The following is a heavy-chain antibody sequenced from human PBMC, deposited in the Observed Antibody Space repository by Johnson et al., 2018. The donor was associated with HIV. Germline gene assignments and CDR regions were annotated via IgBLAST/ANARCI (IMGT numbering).Heavy chain of an antibody. J-gene: IGHJ3*02. CDR1: GFTFSNYG. CDR2: IYSGGST. Sequence: QVQLVESGGGVVQPGGSLRLSCAASGFTFSNYGMHWVRQAPGKGLEWVSVIYSGGSTYYADSVKGRFTISRDNSKNTLYLQMNSLRADDTAVYYCAKDLRVFDWFNAYDAFDIWGQGTMVTVSS. V-gene: IGHV3-NL1*01. CDR3: AKDLRVFDWFNAYDAFDI. D-gene: IGHD3-9*01.